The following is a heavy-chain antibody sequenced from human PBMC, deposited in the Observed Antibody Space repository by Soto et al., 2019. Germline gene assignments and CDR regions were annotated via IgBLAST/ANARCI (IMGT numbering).Heavy chain of an antibody. V-gene: IGHV1-69*02. D-gene: IGHD6-13*01. J-gene: IGHJ4*02. CDR3: ARDRDNSNWPNFDS. CDR1: GDTFSIYT. CDR2: VLPFLDIT. Sequence: QVQLVQSGSEVKKPGSSVRVSCKTSGDTFSIYTISWVRQAPGQGLEWMGRVLPFLDITSYSQRFQGRVTITADRYTTTAYMELNSMRSEDTAVYYCARDRDNSNWPNFDSWGQGTLVTVSS.